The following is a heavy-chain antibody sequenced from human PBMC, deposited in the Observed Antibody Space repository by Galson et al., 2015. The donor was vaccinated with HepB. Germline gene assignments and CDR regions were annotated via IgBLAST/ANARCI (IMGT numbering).Heavy chain of an antibody. CDR1: GSSFTSFH. CDR2: FYPSNFFT. Sequence: SVKVSCKASGSSFTSFHMHWVRQAPGQGLEWMGIFYPSNFFTTYAQKFQGRITMTGDTSTTTIYMELSSLRSEDTAMYDCARAETALDYWGQGTLVTVSS. CDR3: ARAETALDY. V-gene: IGHV1-46*01. D-gene: IGHD2-21*02. J-gene: IGHJ4*02.